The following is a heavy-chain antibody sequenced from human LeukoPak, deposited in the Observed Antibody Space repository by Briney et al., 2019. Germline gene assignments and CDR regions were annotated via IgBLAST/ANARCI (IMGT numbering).Heavy chain of an antibody. Sequence: GASVSVSCRASGYTFTIYGISWVRQAPGQGLEWMGWISAYNGNTNYAQKLQGRVTMTTDTSTSTAYMELRSLRSDDTAVYYCARDSDGYCSSTSCYLRDYWFDPWGQGTLVTVSS. D-gene: IGHD2-2*01. CDR2: ISAYNGNT. J-gene: IGHJ5*02. CDR1: GYTFTIYG. V-gene: IGHV1-18*01. CDR3: ARDSDGYCSSTSCYLRDYWFDP.